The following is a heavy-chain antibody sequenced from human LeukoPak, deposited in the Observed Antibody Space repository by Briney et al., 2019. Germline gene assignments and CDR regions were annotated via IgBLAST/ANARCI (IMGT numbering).Heavy chain of an antibody. CDR3: ARSYSSGWGKWVYFDY. D-gene: IGHD6-19*01. CDR2: IYYSEST. CDR1: AVSISSYC. Sequence: SETLSLTCSGSAVSISSYCWGWHPQPPGQGRMGFVNIYYSESTNYNHSLKSRVTISVDTYKNQFSLKLNSVTAADTAVYYCARSYSSGWGKWVYFDYWGQGTLVTVSS. J-gene: IGHJ4*02. V-gene: IGHV4-59*08.